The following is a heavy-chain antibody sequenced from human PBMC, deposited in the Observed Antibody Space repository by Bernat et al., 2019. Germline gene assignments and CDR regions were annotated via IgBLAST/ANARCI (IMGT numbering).Heavy chain of an antibody. D-gene: IGHD1-26*01. V-gene: IGHV4-4*02. CDR1: GVYISSGHW. Sequence: QVQLQESGPGLVKPSGTLSLTCAVSGVYISSGHWWSWVRQPPGKGLEWIGEIYHSGSTNYNPSLKSRVTISVDKSENQFSLTLNSVTAADTAVYYCATYSGSSHQWYFDYWGQGTLVTVSS. J-gene: IGHJ4*02. CDR2: IYHSGST. CDR3: ATYSGSSHQWYFDY.